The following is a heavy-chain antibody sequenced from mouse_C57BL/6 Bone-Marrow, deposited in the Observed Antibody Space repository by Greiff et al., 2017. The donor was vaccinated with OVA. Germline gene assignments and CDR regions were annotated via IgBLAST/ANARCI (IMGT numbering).Heavy chain of an antibody. V-gene: IGHV5-17*01. D-gene: IGHD4-1*01. Sequence: EVQVVESGGGLVKPGGSLKLSCAASGFTFSDYGMHWVRQAPEKGLEWVAYISSGSSTIYYADTVKGRFTSSRDNAKNTLFLQMASLRSEDSAMYYCARPLTGTWFAYWGQGTLVTVSA. CDR2: ISSGSSTI. J-gene: IGHJ3*01. CDR3: ARPLTGTWFAY. CDR1: GFTFSDYG.